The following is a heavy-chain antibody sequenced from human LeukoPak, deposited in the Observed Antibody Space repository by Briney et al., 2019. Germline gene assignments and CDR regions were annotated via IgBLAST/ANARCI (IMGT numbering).Heavy chain of an antibody. D-gene: IGHD3-10*01. J-gene: IGHJ3*02. CDR3: ARGWFGPDS. CDR2: ISNEGTTT. V-gene: IGHV3-74*01. Sequence: GESLRLSCAASGFTFSGRSMHWARQAPGKGLVWISGISNEGTTTNYADSVKGRFTISRDSAKNTLYLQMKSLRAEDTAVYYCARGWFGPDSWDQGTMVTVSS. CDR1: GFTFSGRS.